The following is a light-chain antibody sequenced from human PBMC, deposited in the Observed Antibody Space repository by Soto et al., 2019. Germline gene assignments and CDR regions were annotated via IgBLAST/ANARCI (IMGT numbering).Light chain of an antibody. CDR3: SSYTSSSTLV. Sequence: QSVLTQPASVSGSPGQSITISCTGTSSDVGGYNYVSWYQQHPGKAPKLMIYDVINRPSGASNRFSGSKSGNTASLTISGLQAEDEADYYCSSYTSSSTLVFGTGTKVTV. V-gene: IGLV2-14*01. J-gene: IGLJ1*01. CDR2: DVI. CDR1: SSDVGGYNY.